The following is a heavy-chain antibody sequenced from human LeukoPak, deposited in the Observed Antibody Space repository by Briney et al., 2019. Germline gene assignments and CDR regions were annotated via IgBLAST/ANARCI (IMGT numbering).Heavy chain of an antibody. CDR2: ISYDGSNE. CDR1: GFTFSSYW. Sequence: GGSLRLSCAASGFTFSSYWMSWVRQAPGKGLEWVAVISYDGSNEYYADSVKGRFTISRDNSKNTLSLQMNSLRAADTAVYYCARLNSNNFDSWGQGTLVTVSS. D-gene: IGHD4-11*01. V-gene: IGHV3-30-3*01. CDR3: ARLNSNNFDS. J-gene: IGHJ4*02.